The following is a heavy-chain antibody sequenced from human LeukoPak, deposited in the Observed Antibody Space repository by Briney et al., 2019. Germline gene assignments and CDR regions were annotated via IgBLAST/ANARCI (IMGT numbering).Heavy chain of an antibody. CDR1: GGSISSYY. J-gene: IGHJ3*02. D-gene: IGHD4-17*01. CDR3: ARAFPFDDYGDPDAFDI. Sequence: TSETLSLTCTVSGGSISSYYWSWIRQPPGKGLERIGYINYSGSTNYNPSLKSRVTISVDTSRNQFSLKLSSVTAADTAVYYCARAFPFDDYGDPDAFDIWGQGTMVTVSS. V-gene: IGHV4-59*01. CDR2: INYSGST.